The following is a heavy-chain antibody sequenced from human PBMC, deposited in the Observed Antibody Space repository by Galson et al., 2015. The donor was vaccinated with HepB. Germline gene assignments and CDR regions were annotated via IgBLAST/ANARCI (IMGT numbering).Heavy chain of an antibody. Sequence: SLRLSCATSIFTFSLYGMHWVRQAPGKGLEWVAAISNDGTNKYYVDSVKGRFTISRDNSKNTLYLQMNSLRVEDTAVYYCAKGWVVGSTAPHDYWGQGTLVTVSS. CDR3: AKGWVVGSTAPHDY. J-gene: IGHJ4*02. D-gene: IGHD2-15*01. CDR1: IFTFSLYG. CDR2: ISNDGTNK. V-gene: IGHV3-30*18.